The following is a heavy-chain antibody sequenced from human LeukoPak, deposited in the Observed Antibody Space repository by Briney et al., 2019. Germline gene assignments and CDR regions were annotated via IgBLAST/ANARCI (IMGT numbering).Heavy chain of an antibody. J-gene: IGHJ5*02. Sequence: ASVKVSCKASDYTFTSYGISWVRQAPGQGLEWMGWINPNSGGTNYAQKFQGRVTMTRDTSISTAYMELSRLRSDDTAVYYCARSSPLVVSWGQGTLVTVSS. V-gene: IGHV1-2*02. D-gene: IGHD2-8*02. CDR2: INPNSGGT. CDR1: DYTFTSYG. CDR3: ARSSPLVVS.